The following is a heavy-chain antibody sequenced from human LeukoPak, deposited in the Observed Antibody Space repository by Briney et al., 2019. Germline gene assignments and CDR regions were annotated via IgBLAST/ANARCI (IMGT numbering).Heavy chain of an antibody. V-gene: IGHV4-31*03. D-gene: IGHD2-2*01. CDR3: ARTSTPGGWFDP. Sequence: SQTLSLTCTVSGGSISSGGYYWSWIRQHPGKGLEWIGYIYYSGSTYYNPSLKSRVTISVDTSKNQCSLKLSSVTAADTAVYYRARTSTPGGWFDPWGQGTLVTVSS. CDR2: IYYSGST. CDR1: GGSISSGGYY. J-gene: IGHJ5*02.